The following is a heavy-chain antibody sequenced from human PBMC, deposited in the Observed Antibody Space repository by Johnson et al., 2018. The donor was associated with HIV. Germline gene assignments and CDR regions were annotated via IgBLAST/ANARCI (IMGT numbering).Heavy chain of an antibody. Sequence: VQLVESGGGLVQPGGSLRLSCVASGFTFGGELMHWVRQAPGQGLVWVSRIKTDGSNTAYADSLRGRFTISGDNAKRTLYLHMNSLRAEDTAVYFCARDQRRSSWYTEGEKVGNAFDIWGQGTMVTVSS. CDR2: IKTDGSNT. CDR3: ARDQRRSSWYTEGEKVGNAFDI. V-gene: IGHV3-74*01. CDR1: GFTFGGEL. D-gene: IGHD6-13*01. J-gene: IGHJ3*02.